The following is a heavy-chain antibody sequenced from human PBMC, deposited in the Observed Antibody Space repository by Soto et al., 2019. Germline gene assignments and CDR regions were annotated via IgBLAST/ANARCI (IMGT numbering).Heavy chain of an antibody. CDR3: ARDPYYYGSGEAHIDY. Sequence: ASVKVSCKASGYTFTSYGISWVRQAPGQGLEWMGWISAYNGNTNYAQKLQGRVTMTTDTSTSTAYMELRSPRSDDTAVYYCARDPYYYGSGEAHIDYWGQGTLVTVSS. CDR1: GYTFTSYG. J-gene: IGHJ4*02. V-gene: IGHV1-18*04. CDR2: ISAYNGNT. D-gene: IGHD3-10*01.